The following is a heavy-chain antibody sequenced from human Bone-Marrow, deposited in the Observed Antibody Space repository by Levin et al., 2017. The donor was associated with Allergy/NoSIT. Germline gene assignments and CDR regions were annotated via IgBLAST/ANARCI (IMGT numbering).Heavy chain of an antibody. CDR2: VSSSGST. J-gene: IGHJ4*02. D-gene: IGHD6-13*01. CDR3: ARRINSWTQIGYFDH. CDR1: GDSISSTSYY. V-gene: IGHV4-39*01. Sequence: SETLSLTCGVSGDSISSTSYYWGWIRQPPGKGLEWIGSVSSSGSTYYNPSLKSRVTISVATSKNQFSLKLSSVTAADTAVYYCARRINSWTQIGYFDHWGQGTLVTVSS.